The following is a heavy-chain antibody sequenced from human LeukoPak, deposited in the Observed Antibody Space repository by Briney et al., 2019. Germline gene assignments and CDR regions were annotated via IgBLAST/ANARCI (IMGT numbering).Heavy chain of an antibody. CDR1: GFTFSNFA. CDR2: IYSGGST. D-gene: IGHD3-22*01. Sequence: GGSLRLSCAASGFTFSNFAMSWVRQAPGKGLEWVSVIYSGGSTYYADSVKGRFTLSRDNSKNTLYLQMNSLRAEDTAVYYCARNPRYYNTSGYYSYYFDCWGQGTLVTVSS. V-gene: IGHV3-66*01. J-gene: IGHJ4*02. CDR3: ARNPRYYNTSGYYSYYFDC.